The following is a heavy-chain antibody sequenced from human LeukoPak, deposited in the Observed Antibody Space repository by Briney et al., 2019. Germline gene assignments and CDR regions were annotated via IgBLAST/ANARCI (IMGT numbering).Heavy chain of an antibody. CDR3: AKVSASGRVDWFDP. J-gene: IGHJ5*02. V-gene: IGHV3-23*01. D-gene: IGHD3-10*01. CDR1: GFPFSSSA. Sequence: GGSLRLSCAASGFPFSSSAMSWVRQAPGKGLEWVSAISGSGGSTYYADSVKGRFTISRDNSKNTLYLQMNSLRAEDTAVYYCAKVSASGRVDWFDPWGQGTLVTVSS. CDR2: ISGSGGST.